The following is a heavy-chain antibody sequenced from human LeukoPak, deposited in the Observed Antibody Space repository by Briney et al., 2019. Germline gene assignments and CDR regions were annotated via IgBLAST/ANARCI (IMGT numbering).Heavy chain of an antibody. J-gene: IGHJ3*02. Sequence: PGGSLRLSCAAPGFTFSSYAMSWVRQAPGKGLEWVSAISGSGGSTYYADSVKGRFTISRDNSKNTLYLQMNSLRAEDTAVYYCARVAGYPHDAFDIWGQGTLVTVSS. CDR1: GFTFSSYA. D-gene: IGHD3-9*01. CDR2: ISGSGGST. CDR3: ARVAGYPHDAFDI. V-gene: IGHV3-23*01.